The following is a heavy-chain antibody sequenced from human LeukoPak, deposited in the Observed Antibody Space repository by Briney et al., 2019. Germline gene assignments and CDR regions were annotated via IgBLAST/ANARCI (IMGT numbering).Heavy chain of an antibody. D-gene: IGHD6-19*01. CDR2: IIPILGIA. Sequence: SVKVSCKASGGTFSSYAISWVRQAPGQGLEWMGRIIPILGIANYAQKFQGRVTITADKSTSTAYMELSSLRSEDTAVYYCARALYSSGWTQGFDPWGQGTLVTVSS. V-gene: IGHV1-69*04. J-gene: IGHJ5*02. CDR1: GGTFSSYA. CDR3: ARALYSSGWTQGFDP.